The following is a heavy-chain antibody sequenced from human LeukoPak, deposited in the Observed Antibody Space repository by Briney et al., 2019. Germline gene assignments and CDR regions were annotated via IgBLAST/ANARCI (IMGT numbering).Heavy chain of an antibody. J-gene: IGHJ5*02. CDR2: IGTAGDT. Sequence: GGSLRLSCAASGFTFSSYDMHWVRHATGKGLEWVSAIGTAGDTYYPGSVKGRFTISRENAKNSLYLQMNSLRAGDTAVYYCARGGYCSSTSCYNGVWFDPWGQGTLVTVSS. V-gene: IGHV3-13*01. CDR1: GFTFSSYD. D-gene: IGHD2-2*02. CDR3: ARGGYCSSTSCYNGVWFDP.